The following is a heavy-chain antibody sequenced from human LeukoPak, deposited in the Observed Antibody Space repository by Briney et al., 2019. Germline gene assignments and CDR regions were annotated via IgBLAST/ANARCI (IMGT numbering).Heavy chain of an antibody. V-gene: IGHV4-31*03. CDR3: ARDLWIQLCPWDI. CDR2: IYYSGGS. J-gene: IGHJ3*02. D-gene: IGHD5-18*01. CDR1: GGSISSGGYY. Sequence: SETLSLTCTVSGGSISSGGYYWNWIRQYPGKDLEWIGYIYYSGGSYYNPSLKSRVTISVHTSNNQFSLNLSPVTAADTAVYYCARDLWIQLCPWDIWGQGTMVTVSS.